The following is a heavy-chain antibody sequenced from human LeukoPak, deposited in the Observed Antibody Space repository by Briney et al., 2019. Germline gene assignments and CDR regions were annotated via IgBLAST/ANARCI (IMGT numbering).Heavy chain of an antibody. D-gene: IGHD6-13*01. CDR1: GFTFSLYE. V-gene: IGHV3-48*03. CDR3: ARGSSWYMLDY. CDR2: ISSSGTI. Sequence: PGGSLRLSCAASGFTFSLYEMNWVRQAPGKGLEWVSYISSSGTIYYADSVKGRFTISRDNSKNTLYLQMNSLRAEDTAVYYCARGSSWYMLDYWGQGTLVTVSS. J-gene: IGHJ4*02.